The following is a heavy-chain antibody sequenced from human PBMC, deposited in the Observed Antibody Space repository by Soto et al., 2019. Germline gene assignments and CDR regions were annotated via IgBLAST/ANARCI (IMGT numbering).Heavy chain of an antibody. J-gene: IGHJ4*02. Sequence: EVQLVESGGGLVKPGGSLRLSCAASGFTFSSYSMNWVRQAPGKGLEWVSSISSSSSYIYYADSVKGRFTISRDNAKNSLYLQMNSLRAEDTAVYYCASSRDRTGTKGAIDYWGQGTLVTVSS. CDR1: GFTFSSYS. D-gene: IGHD4-17*01. CDR2: ISSSSSYI. CDR3: ASSRDRTGTKGAIDY. V-gene: IGHV3-21*01.